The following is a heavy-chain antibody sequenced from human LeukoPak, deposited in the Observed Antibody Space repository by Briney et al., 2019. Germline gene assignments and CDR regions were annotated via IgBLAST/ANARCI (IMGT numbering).Heavy chain of an antibody. CDR1: GYSFTSYW. Sequence: PGGSPQISCKGSGYSFTSYWIGWVRQKPGKGLEGMGTIFPGDSDTRYSLSFQGQVTISADKSISTAYLQWSSLKASDTAMYYCARRLTYDSRAYYCLDYWGQGTLVTVSS. CDR2: IFPGDSDT. J-gene: IGHJ4*02. CDR3: ARRLTYDSRAYYCLDY. D-gene: IGHD3-22*01. V-gene: IGHV5-51*01.